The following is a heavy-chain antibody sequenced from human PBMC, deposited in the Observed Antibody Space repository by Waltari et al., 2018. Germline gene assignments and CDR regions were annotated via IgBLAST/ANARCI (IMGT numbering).Heavy chain of an antibody. D-gene: IGHD4-4*01. CDR1: GYPFTGYY. J-gene: IGHJ4*02. V-gene: IGHV1-2*06. CDR2: INPNSGGT. Sequence: QVQLVQSGAEVKKPGASVKVSCKASGYPFTGYYMNWLRQAPGQGLEWMGRINPNSGGTNYAKKFQGRVTMTRDTSISTAYMELSRLRSDDTAVYYCARGFTVTTRDFDYWGQGTLVTVSS. CDR3: ARGFTVTTRDFDY.